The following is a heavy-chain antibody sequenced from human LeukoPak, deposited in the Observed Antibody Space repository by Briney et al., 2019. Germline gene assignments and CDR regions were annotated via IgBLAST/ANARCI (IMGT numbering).Heavy chain of an antibody. V-gene: IGHV4-34*01. D-gene: IGHD6-13*01. Sequence: SETLSLTCAVYGGSFSGYYWSWIRQPPGKGLEWIGEINHSGSTNYNPSLKSRVTISVDTSKNQFSLKLTSVTAADTAVYYCARDLFTSSWYRWFDPWGQGTLVTVSS. CDR1: GGSFSGYY. J-gene: IGHJ5*02. CDR3: ARDLFTSSWYRWFDP. CDR2: INHSGST.